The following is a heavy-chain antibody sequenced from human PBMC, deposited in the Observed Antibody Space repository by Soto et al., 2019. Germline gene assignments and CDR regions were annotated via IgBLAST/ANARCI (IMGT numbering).Heavy chain of an antibody. D-gene: IGHD5-12*01. J-gene: IGHJ3*02. V-gene: IGHV3-23*01. CDR2: ISGSGGST. CDR1: GFTFSSYA. Sequence: GGSLRLSCAASGFTFSSYAMSWVRQAPGKGLEWVSAISGSGGSTYYADSVKGRFTISRDNSKNTLYLQMNSLRAEDTAVYYCAKDQIRGYSGYDCCDAFDIWGQGTMVTVSS. CDR3: AKDQIRGYSGYDCCDAFDI.